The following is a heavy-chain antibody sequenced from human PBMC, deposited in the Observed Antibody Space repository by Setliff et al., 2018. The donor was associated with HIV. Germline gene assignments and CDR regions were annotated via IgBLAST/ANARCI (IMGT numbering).Heavy chain of an antibody. CDR1: GDSISSGNYY. Sequence: PSETLSLTCTFSGDSISSGNYYWSWIRQPAGKGLEWIGRFYTSGITNQNPSLKSRVTMSVDTSKNQFSLLLSSVTAADTAMYFCARRPGGITRARLDNWGQGTLVTVSS. D-gene: IGHD3-16*01. CDR2: FYTSGIT. CDR3: ARRPGGITRARLDN. J-gene: IGHJ4*02. V-gene: IGHV4-61*02.